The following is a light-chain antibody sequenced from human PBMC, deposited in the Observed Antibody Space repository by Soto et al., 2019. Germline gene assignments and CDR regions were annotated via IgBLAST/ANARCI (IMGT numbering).Light chain of an antibody. J-gene: IGKJ1*01. CDR2: DVS. V-gene: IGKV1-5*01. CDR1: QSVSDS. CDR3: QQYDYSRT. Sequence: QMTPAPSPLSASVGDPVTMTCRASQSVSDSLAWYQVKPGEAPKLLIFDVSNLETGVPSRFSGSGSGTEFSLTIRGLQPDDFATYYCQQYDYSRTFGQGTKVDI.